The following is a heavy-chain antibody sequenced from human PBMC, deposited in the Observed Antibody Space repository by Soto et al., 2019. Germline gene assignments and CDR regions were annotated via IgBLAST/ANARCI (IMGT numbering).Heavy chain of an antibody. J-gene: IGHJ4*02. CDR1: GYIFIDYW. CDR3: ARPPLPGYSIHFNS. D-gene: IGHD2-15*01. Sequence: GESLKISCNASGYIFIDYWIGWVRQMPGKGLERMGIVYPRDSDTRYSPSFQGQVTISADRSTGTAFLQWRSLKASDTALYYCARPPLPGYSIHFNSWGQGTLVTVSS. CDR2: VYPRDSDT. V-gene: IGHV5-51*01.